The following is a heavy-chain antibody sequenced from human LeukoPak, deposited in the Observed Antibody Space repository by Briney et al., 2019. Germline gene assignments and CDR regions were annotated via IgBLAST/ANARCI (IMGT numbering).Heavy chain of an antibody. CDR2: ISYDGSNK. J-gene: IGHJ4*02. CDR1: GFTFRSYG. Sequence: PGGSLRLSCVASGFTFRSYGRHWAGQAPGKGLEGVADISYDGSNKYYADSVKCRLTISRDNSKNTLYLQMNSLRAEDTAVYYCAKDLFKSYWGQGTLVTVSS. D-gene: IGHD3-3*01. V-gene: IGHV3-30*18. CDR3: AKDLFKSY.